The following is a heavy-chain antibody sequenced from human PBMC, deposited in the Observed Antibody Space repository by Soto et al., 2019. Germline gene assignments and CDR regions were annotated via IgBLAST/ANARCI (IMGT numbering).Heavy chain of an antibody. CDR3: ARISSASSGWLPDY. CDR2: ITPLFGTT. CDR1: GGSFSSYT. J-gene: IGHJ4*02. Sequence: QGQLVQSGTEVKKPGSSVKVSCKASGGSFSSYTINWVRLAPGPGLEWVGGITPLFGTTNYAQKFQGRVTITADLSTSTAYMDLSSLRSDDTAVYYCARISSASSGWLPDYWGQGTLVTVSS. V-gene: IGHV1-69*01. D-gene: IGHD6-19*01.